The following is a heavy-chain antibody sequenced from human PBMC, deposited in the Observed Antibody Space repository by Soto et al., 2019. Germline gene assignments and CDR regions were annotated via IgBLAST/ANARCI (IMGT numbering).Heavy chain of an antibody. CDR1: GFTFSSYD. J-gene: IGHJ6*02. CDR3: ARDKMVRGVTPGYYYYYGMDV. V-gene: IGHV3-13*05. CDR2: MGTAGDP. D-gene: IGHD3-10*01. Sequence: PGGSLRLSCAASGFTFSSYDMHWVRQATGKGLQCVSAMGTAGDPYYPGSVKGRFTISRENAKNSLYLQMNSLRAGDTAVYYCARDKMVRGVTPGYYYYYGMDVWGQGITVTVSS.